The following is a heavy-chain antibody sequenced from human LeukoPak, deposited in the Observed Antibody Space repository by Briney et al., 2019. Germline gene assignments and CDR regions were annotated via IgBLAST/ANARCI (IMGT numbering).Heavy chain of an antibody. D-gene: IGHD6-13*01. CDR2: MNPNSGNT. V-gene: IGHV1-8*01. CDR1: GYTFTSYD. Sequence: GASVKVSCKASGYTFTSYDINWVRQATGQGLEWMGWMNPNSGNTGYAQNFRGRVTMTRNTSISTAYMELSSPRSEDTAVYYCARIAAGTFNYFDYWGQGTLVTVSS. CDR3: ARIAAGTFNYFDY. J-gene: IGHJ4*02.